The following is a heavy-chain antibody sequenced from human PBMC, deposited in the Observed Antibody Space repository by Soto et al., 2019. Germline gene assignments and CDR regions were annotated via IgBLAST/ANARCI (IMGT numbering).Heavy chain of an antibody. CDR1: GGSISSGGYY. Sequence: QVQLQESGPGLVKPSQTLSLTCTVSGGSISSGGYYWSWIRQHPGKGLEWIGYIYYSGSTYYNPSLKSRVTISVDTSKDQCSLKLSSVTAADTAVYYCARSGYSYGPNPLLYWGQGTLVTVSS. J-gene: IGHJ4*02. D-gene: IGHD5-18*01. V-gene: IGHV4-31*03. CDR2: IYYSGST. CDR3: ARSGYSYGPNPLLY.